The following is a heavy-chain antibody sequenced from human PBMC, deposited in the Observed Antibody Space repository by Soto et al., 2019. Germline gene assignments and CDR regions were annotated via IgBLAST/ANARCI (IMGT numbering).Heavy chain of an antibody. CDR3: ARLVPDYDVLTGYLGGDAFDI. V-gene: IGHV4-39*01. Sequence: SETLSLTCSVSGGPISTTSYCWGWVRQPPGKGLEWLGSIYYTGSTYYNPSLKSRVTISVDTSKKQFSLKLTSVTAADTAMYYCARLVPDYDVLTGYLGGDAFDIWGQGTMVTVSS. D-gene: IGHD3-9*01. J-gene: IGHJ3*02. CDR1: GGPISTTSYC. CDR2: IYYTGST.